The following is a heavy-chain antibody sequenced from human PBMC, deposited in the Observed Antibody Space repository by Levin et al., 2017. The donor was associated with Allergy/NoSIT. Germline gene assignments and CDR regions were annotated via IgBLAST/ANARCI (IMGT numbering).Heavy chain of an antibody. D-gene: IGHD1-26*01. CDR1: GGSISSYY. V-gene: IGHV4-4*07. CDR2: IYTSGST. CDR3: ASERVGATTSGFDY. J-gene: IGHJ4*02. Sequence: SCTVSGGSISSYYWSWIRQPAGKGLEWIGRIYTSGSTNYNPSLKSRVTMSVDTSKNQFSLKLSSVTAADTAVYYCASERVGATTSGFDYWGQGTLVTVSS.